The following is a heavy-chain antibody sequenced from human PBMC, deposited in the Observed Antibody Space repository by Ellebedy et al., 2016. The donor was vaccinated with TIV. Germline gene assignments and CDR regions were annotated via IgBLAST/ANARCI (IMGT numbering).Heavy chain of an antibody. CDR1: GFTFTSSA. CDR3: AKSPLIIRYYFDY. CDR2: IVVGSGNT. D-gene: IGHD3-10*01. J-gene: IGHJ4*02. V-gene: IGHV1-58*02. Sequence: ASVKVSCKASGFTFTSSAMQWVRQARGQRLEWIGWIVVGSGNTNYAQKFQERVTITRDMSTSTAYMELSSLRSEDTAVYYCAKSPLIIRYYFDYWGQGTLVTVSS.